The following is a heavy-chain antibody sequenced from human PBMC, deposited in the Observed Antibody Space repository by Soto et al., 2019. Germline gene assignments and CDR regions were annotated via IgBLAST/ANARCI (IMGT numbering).Heavy chain of an antibody. CDR1: GGSISSYY. CDR2: IYYSGST. CDR3: ARHVPYCSDTSHCAYGMDV. Sequence: SETLSLTCTVSGGSISSYYWSWIRQPPGKGLERIGYIYYSGSTNYNPSLKSRVTISVDTSKNQFSLKLSSVTAADTAVYYCARHVPYCSDTSHCAYGMDVWGQGTTVTVSS. V-gene: IGHV4-59*08. D-gene: IGHD2-2*01. J-gene: IGHJ6*02.